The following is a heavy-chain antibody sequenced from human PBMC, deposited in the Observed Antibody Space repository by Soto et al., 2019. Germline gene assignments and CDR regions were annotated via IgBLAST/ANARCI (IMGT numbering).Heavy chain of an antibody. V-gene: IGHV3-23*01. J-gene: IGHJ6*02. CDR1: GFTCSSYA. Sequence: GGSLRLSCGASGFTCSSYAMSWVRQATGKGLDWVSAISGSGGSTYYADSVKGRFTISRDNSKNTLYLQMNSLRAEDTAVYYCAKAACSSTSCYRYYDYYYGMDVWGQGTTVTVSS. D-gene: IGHD2-2*01. CDR2: ISGSGGST. CDR3: AKAACSSTSCYRYYDYYYGMDV.